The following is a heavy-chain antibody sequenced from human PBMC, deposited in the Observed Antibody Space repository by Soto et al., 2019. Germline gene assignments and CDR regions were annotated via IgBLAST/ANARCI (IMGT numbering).Heavy chain of an antibody. Sequence: SETLSLTCSVSGASVTSPEHYWTWIRQSPGKGLEWIGYIYYGGSTVYNPSLKGRSTVSLDTSKNQFSLNLTSVTAADTAVYFCARGRYCLSVHCFPNCFDLRGQGTLRTVS. CDR1: GASVTSPEHY. CDR3: ARGRYCLSVHCFPNCFDL. V-gene: IGHV4-30-4*01. J-gene: IGHJ5*02. D-gene: IGHD2-15*01. CDR2: IYYGGST.